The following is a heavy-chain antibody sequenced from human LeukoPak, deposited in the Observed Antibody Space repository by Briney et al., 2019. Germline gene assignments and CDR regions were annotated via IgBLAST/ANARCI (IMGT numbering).Heavy chain of an antibody. Sequence: SETLSLTCTVSGGSISSYYWSWIRQPPGKGLEWIGYIYYSGSTNYNPSLKSRVTISVDTSKNQFSLKLSSVTAADTAVYYCARAGGKGYSYGYGTRFYFDYWGQGTLVTVSS. CDR1: GGSISSYY. CDR3: ARAGGKGYSYGYGTRFYFDY. CDR2: IYYSGST. J-gene: IGHJ4*02. V-gene: IGHV4-59*01. D-gene: IGHD5-18*01.